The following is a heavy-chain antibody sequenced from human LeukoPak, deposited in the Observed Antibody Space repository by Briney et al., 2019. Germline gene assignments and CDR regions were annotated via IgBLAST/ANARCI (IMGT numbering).Heavy chain of an antibody. Sequence: GGSLRLSCAASGFTFSSYGMHWVRQAPGKGLEWVAVISYDGSNKYYADSVKGRFTISRDNSKNTLYLQMNSLRAEDTAVYYCASGLYSSGWYWGQGTLVTVSS. V-gene: IGHV3-30*03. CDR2: ISYDGSNK. CDR3: ASGLYSSGWY. CDR1: GFTFSSYG. J-gene: IGHJ4*02. D-gene: IGHD6-19*01.